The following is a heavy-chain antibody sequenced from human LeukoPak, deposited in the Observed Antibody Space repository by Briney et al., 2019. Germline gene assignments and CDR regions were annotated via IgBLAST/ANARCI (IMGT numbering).Heavy chain of an antibody. J-gene: IGHJ4*02. V-gene: IGHV3-30-3*01. Sequence: PGGSLRLSCAASGFTFSSYATHWVRQAPGKGLEWVAVISYDGSNKYYADSVKGRFTVSRDNAKNSLYLQMNSLRAEDTAVYYCARSGAFDAHNSWGQGTLVTVSS. CDR3: ARSGAFDAHNS. D-gene: IGHD3-16*01. CDR2: ISYDGSNK. CDR1: GFTFSSYA.